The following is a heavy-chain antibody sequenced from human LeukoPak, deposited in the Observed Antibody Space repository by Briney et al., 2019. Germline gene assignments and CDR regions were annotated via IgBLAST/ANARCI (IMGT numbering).Heavy chain of an antibody. CDR1: GFTFSSYG. D-gene: IGHD2-15*01. CDR2: MSCDGSNK. V-gene: IGHV3-30*18. J-gene: IGHJ4*02. Sequence: PGRSLRLSCAASGFTFSSYGMHWVRQAPGKGLEWVAVMSCDGSNKYYADSVKGRFTISRDNSKNTLYLQMNRLRAEDTAVYYCAKEDGGYCSGGSCYDLGSLFDYWGQGTLVTVSS. CDR3: AKEDGGYCSGGSCYDLGSLFDY.